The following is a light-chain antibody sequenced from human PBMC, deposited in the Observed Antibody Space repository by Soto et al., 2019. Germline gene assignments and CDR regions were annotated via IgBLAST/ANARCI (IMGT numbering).Light chain of an antibody. CDR3: RQRYSTPLS. Sequence: DIQMTQSPSTLSASVGDRVTITCRASQSISSWLAWYQQKPGKAPKLLIYYASSFESGVPSRFSGSGSGTDFTLTISSRQPEDFATYYCRQRYSTPLSFGGGTKLDIK. CDR2: YAS. CDR1: QSISSW. V-gene: IGKV1-5*01. J-gene: IGKJ4*01.